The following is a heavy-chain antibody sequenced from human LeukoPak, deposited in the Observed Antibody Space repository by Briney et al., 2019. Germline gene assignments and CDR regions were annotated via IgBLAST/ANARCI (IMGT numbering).Heavy chain of an antibody. D-gene: IGHD3-3*01. Sequence: GGSLRLSCAASGFIFSNYGMNWVRQAPGKGLEWVAVISYDGSNKYYADSVKGRFTISRDNSKNTLYLQMNSLRAEDTAVYYCANGLSITIFGIPFDYWGQGTLVTVSS. CDR3: ANGLSITIFGIPFDY. V-gene: IGHV3-30*18. CDR1: GFIFSNYG. CDR2: ISYDGSNK. J-gene: IGHJ4*02.